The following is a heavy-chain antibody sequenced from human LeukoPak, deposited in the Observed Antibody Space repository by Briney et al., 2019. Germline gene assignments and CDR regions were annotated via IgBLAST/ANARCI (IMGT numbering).Heavy chain of an antibody. CDR2: IYPGDSDT. D-gene: IGHD3-16*01. CDR1: GYSFTSYW. J-gene: IGHJ4*02. V-gene: IGHV5-51*01. CDR3: ARRRRQVGDFDFDY. Sequence: GESLKISCQGSGYSFTSYWIAWVRQMPGKGLEWMGIIYPGDSDTRYSPSFQGQVTISADKSISTAYLQWSSLKASDTAMYYCARRRRQVGDFDFDYWGQGTLVTVSS.